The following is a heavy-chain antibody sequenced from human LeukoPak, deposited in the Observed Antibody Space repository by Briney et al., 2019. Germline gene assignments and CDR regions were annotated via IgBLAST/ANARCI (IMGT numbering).Heavy chain of an antibody. D-gene: IGHD5-18*01. CDR3: ARECTAMVTSCAIDY. Sequence: PGESLKISCKGSGYRFTSYWIGWVRQMPGKGLEWMGIIYPGDSDTRYSPSFQGQVTISADKSISTAYLQWSSLKASDTAMYYCARECTAMVTSCAIDYWGQGTLVTVSS. J-gene: IGHJ4*02. CDR1: GYRFTSYW. V-gene: IGHV5-51*01. CDR2: IYPGDSDT.